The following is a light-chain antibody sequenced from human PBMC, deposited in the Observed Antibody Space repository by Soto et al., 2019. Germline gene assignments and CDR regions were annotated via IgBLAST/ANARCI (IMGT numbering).Light chain of an antibody. CDR3: QQYGSSPPIT. Sequence: EIVLTQPPGTLYLSPGERATLSCRASQSVSSSYLTWYQQKPGQAPRLLIYGASSRATGIPDRFSGSGSGTDFTLTISRLEPEDFAVHYCQQYGSSPPITFGQGTRLEIK. J-gene: IGKJ5*01. V-gene: IGKV3-20*01. CDR1: QSVSSSY. CDR2: GAS.